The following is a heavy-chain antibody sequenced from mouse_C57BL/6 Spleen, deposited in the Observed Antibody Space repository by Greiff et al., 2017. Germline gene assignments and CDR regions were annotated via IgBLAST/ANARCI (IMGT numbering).Heavy chain of an antibody. J-gene: IGHJ4*01. CDR3: ARVNSNYVRGYCYAMDY. V-gene: IGHV14-2*01. Sequence: VQLQQSGAELVKPGASVKLSCTASGFNFKDYYMHWVKQRTEQGLEWIGRIDPEDGETKYAPKFQGKATITADTSSNPAYLQLSSLTSEDTSDYYCARVNSNYVRGYCYAMDYWCQGTSVTVSS. CDR2: IDPEDGET. D-gene: IGHD2-5*01. CDR1: GFNFKDYY.